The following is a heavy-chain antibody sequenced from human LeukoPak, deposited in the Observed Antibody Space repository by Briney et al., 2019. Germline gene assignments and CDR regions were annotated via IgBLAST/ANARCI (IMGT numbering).Heavy chain of an antibody. V-gene: IGHV3-21*01. CDR1: ELSFKTYS. CDR3: ARGFCSGGTCYRITGTFDV. CDR2: ISLAGTYI. D-gene: IGHD2-15*01. Sequence: GGSLRLSCAASELSFKTYSMNWLRQSPGKGLEWVASISLAGTYIDYADSVKGRFTISRDNGNNSLFLEMTSLRADDTAVYYCARGFCSGGTCYRITGTFDVWGHGTMVSVSS. J-gene: IGHJ3*01.